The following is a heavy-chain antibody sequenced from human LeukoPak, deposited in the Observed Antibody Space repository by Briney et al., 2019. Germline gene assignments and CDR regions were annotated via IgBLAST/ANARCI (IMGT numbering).Heavy chain of an antibody. D-gene: IGHD2-8*01. CDR2: IYYSGST. CDR3: HSGTNGRYYIDY. V-gene: IGHV4-39*01. Sequence: PSETLSLTCTVSGGSASSSSYYWGWIRQSPGKGLEWIGSIYYSGSTYYNPSLMSRVTLSVDPSKNQFSLKLSSVTAADTAVYYCHSGTNGRYYIDYWGQGTLVTVSS. CDR1: GGSASSSSYY. J-gene: IGHJ4*02.